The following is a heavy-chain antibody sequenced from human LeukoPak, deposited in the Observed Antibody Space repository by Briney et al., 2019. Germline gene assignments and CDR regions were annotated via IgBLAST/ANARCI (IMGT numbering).Heavy chain of an antibody. J-gene: IGHJ3*02. D-gene: IGHD3-16*02. V-gene: IGHV3-11*01. Sequence: GGSLRLSCAASGFIFSHYYMSWIRQAPGKGLEWVSYISSSGSTIYYTDSVKGRFTISRDNAKNSLYLQMNSLRAEDTAVYYCARDPGYYDYVWGSYRHPDAFDIWGQGTMVTVSS. CDR2: ISSSGSTI. CDR3: ARDPGYYDYVWGSYRHPDAFDI. CDR1: GFIFSHYY.